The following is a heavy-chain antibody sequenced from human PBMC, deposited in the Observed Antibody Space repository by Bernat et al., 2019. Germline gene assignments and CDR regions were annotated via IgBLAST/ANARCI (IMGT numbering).Heavy chain of an antibody. V-gene: IGHV3-23*04. CDR2: ITGSGGRT. J-gene: IGHJ4*02. CDR1: GFTFSSYA. Sequence: EVQLVESGGSLVQPGGSLRLSCAASGFTFSSYAMSWVRQAPGKGLEWVSVITGSGGRTYYADSVEGRFTMSRDNSKNTLYLQMNRLRGEDTDVYYCATNVGSCWRYYFDYWGPGTLVTVSS. CDR3: ATNVGSCWRYYFDY. D-gene: IGHD2-15*01.